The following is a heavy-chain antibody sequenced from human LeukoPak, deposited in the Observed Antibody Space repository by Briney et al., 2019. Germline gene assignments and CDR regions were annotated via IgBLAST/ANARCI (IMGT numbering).Heavy chain of an antibody. J-gene: IGHJ4*02. CDR1: GYTFTNYA. CDR3: ARDRGGYGDYSY. Sequence: ASVKVSCKTSGYTFTNYAITWLRQAPGQGLEWMGWVTPHNGNTNYAQKFLDRVTMITNTSTTTVYMQLRSLTSDDAAMYYCARDRGGYGDYSYWGQGTLVTVSS. D-gene: IGHD4-17*01. V-gene: IGHV1-18*04. CDR2: VTPHNGNT.